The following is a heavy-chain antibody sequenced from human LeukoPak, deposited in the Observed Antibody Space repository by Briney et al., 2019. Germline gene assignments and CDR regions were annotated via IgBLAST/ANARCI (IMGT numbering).Heavy chain of an antibody. V-gene: IGHV3-23*01. D-gene: IGHD3-10*01. CDR2: ISGSGGST. Sequence: PGGSLRLLCTASGFTFSSYGMGWVRHAPGKGLEWVSAISGSGGSTYYADPVKGRVTISRDNSKNTLYLQMNSLRAEGTAVYYCAKDLQYYYGSGSSSRPTDYWGQGTLVTVSS. CDR3: AKDLQYYYGSGSSSRPTDY. CDR1: GFTFSSYG. J-gene: IGHJ4*02.